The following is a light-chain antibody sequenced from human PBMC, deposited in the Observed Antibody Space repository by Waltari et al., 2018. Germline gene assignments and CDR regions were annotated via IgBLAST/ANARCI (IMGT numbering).Light chain of an antibody. J-gene: IGLJ3*02. V-gene: IGLV2-14*01. Sequence: QSALTQPASVSGSPGQSITISRTGTSSDVGGYTYVSWYQQHPGKAPKLMIYEVINRPSGVSNRFSGSKSGNTASLTISGLQAEDEADYYCSSYTSSSTWVFGGGTKLTVL. CDR1: SSDVGGYTY. CDR3: SSYTSSSTWV. CDR2: EVI.